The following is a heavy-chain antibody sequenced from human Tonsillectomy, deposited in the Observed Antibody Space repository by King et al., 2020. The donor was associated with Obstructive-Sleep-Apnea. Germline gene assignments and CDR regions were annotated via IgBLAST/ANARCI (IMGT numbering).Heavy chain of an antibody. CDR1: GFTFTSYA. V-gene: IGHV3-30*04. CDR2: ISNDGSNK. D-gene: IGHD2-2*01. J-gene: IGHJ4*02. Sequence: VQLVESGGGVVQPGRSLRLSCAASGFTFTSYAMNWVRQAPGKGREWVALISNDGSNKYYADSVKGRFTISRDNSKNTLYLQMDSLRAEDTAVHYCSDLVGYCSSVSCPGYWGQGTLVTVPS. CDR3: SDLVGYCSSVSCPGY.